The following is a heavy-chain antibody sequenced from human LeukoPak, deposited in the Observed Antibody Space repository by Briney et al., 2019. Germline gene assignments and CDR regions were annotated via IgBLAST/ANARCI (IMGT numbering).Heavy chain of an antibody. CDR3: ARELHGGDAFDI. V-gene: IGHV4-39*07. J-gene: IGHJ3*02. CDR2: IYYSGST. Sequence: SETLSLTCTVSGGSISSSSYYWGWIRQPPGKGLEWIGSIYYSGSTYYNPSLKSRVTISVDTSKNQFSLKLSSVTAADTAVYYCARELHGGDAFDIWGQGTMVTVSS. D-gene: IGHD5-24*01. CDR1: GGSISSSSYY.